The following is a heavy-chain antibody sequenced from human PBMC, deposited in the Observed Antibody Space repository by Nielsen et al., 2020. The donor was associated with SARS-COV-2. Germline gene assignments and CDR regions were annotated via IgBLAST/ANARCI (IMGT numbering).Heavy chain of an antibody. Sequence: GGSLRLSCAASGFSFSTYGMHWVRQAPGKGLEWVAIIAHDGINDYYADSVKGRFTISRDDSESTLYLQMNGLRTEDTAVYYCARPQPSYYYGSGSYSAWGQGTLVTVSS. D-gene: IGHD3-10*01. CDR1: GFSFSTYG. CDR3: ARPQPSYYYGSGSYSA. V-gene: IGHV3-30*03. J-gene: IGHJ5*02. CDR2: IAHDGIND.